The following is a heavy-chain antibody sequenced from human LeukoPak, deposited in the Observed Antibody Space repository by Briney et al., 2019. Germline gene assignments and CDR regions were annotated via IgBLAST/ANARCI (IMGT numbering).Heavy chain of an antibody. V-gene: IGHV4-28*01. J-gene: IGHJ6*03. CDR3: ARITGVYPLYYMDV. Sequence: KPSETLSLTCAVSDYSISSSNWWGWIRQPPGKGLEWIGYIYYSGSTYYNPSLKSRVTMSVDTSKNQFSLKLSSVTAVDTAVYYCARITGVYPLYYMDVWGKGTTVTVSS. CDR1: DYSISSSNW. D-gene: IGHD1-14*01. CDR2: IYYSGST.